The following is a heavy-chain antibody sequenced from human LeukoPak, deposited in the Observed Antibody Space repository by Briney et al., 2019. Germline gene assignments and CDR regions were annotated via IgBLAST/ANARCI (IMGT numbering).Heavy chain of an antibody. CDR3: AREEGSYPESLDY. D-gene: IGHD1-26*01. CDR2: INPNSGDT. J-gene: IGHJ4*01. V-gene: IGHV1-2*02. CDR1: GYTFTGYY. Sequence: ASVKVSCKASGYTFTGYYIHWVRQAPGQGLEWMGWINPNSGDTNYAQKFQGRVTMTRDTSISTAYMELNRLTSDDTAVYYCAREEGSYPESLDYWGQEPWSPSPQ.